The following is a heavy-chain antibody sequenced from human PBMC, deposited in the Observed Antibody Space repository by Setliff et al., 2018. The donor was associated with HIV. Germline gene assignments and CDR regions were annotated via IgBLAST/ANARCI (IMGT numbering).Heavy chain of an antibody. Sequence: ASVKVSCKTSGGTFSSYAVSWVRQAPGQGLEWMGGIIPAFGTANYAQKFQGRVTITTDESTSTAYMELSGPRSEGTAVYFCARDGLLVAGIRFDYWGQGTLVTVSS. CDR3: ARDGLLVAGIRFDY. CDR2: IIPAFGTA. CDR1: GGTFSSYA. V-gene: IGHV1-69*05. J-gene: IGHJ4*01. D-gene: IGHD6-19*01.